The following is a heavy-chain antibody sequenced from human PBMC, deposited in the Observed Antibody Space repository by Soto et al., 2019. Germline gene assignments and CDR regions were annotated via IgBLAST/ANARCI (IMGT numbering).Heavy chain of an antibody. CDR1: GGSFSGYY. V-gene: IGHV4-34*01. D-gene: IGHD3-3*01. Sequence: QVQLQQWGAGLLKPSETLSLTCAVYGGSFSGYYWSWIRQPPGKGLEWIGEINHSGSTNYNPSLKGPTPISGAPAKNPFPRELGLGAAGETACYSGGRGGGGHYVFWRNQNWSAPGGRGTLV. CDR2: INHSGST. CDR3: GRGGGGHYVFWRNQNWSAP. J-gene: IGHJ5*02.